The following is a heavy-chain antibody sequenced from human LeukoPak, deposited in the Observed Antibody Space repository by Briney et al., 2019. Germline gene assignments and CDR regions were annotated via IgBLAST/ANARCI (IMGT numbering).Heavy chain of an antibody. CDR2: INPGGGST. J-gene: IGHJ4*02. V-gene: IGHV1-46*01. D-gene: IGHD3-10*01. CDR1: GYTFTNYY. CDR3: ARNPSSGFDY. Sequence: GASVKVSCKASGYTFTNYYLHWVRQAPGQGLEWMGFINPGGGSTSYAQKFQGRVTMTRATSTSTVYMELSSLRSDDTAVYYCARNPSSGFDYCGQGTLVTVSS.